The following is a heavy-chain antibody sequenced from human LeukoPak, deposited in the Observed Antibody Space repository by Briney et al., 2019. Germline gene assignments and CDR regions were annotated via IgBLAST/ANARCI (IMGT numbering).Heavy chain of an antibody. CDR1: GYTFTSYD. CDR3: ARGFGSSGWSSYFY. J-gene: IGHJ4*02. V-gene: IGHV1-8*01. D-gene: IGHD6-19*01. Sequence: GASVKVSCKASGYTFTSYDINWVRQATGQGLEWMGWMNPNSGNTGYAQKFQGRVTMTRNTSISTAYMELSSLRSEDTAVYYCARGFGSSGWSSYFYWGQGTLVTASS. CDR2: MNPNSGNT.